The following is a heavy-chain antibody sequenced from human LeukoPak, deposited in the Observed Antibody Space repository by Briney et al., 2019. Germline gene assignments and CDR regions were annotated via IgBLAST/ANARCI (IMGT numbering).Heavy chain of an antibody. Sequence: SETLSLTCTVSGGSISSYYWSWIRQPPGKGLEWIGYIYYSGSTNYNPSLKSRVTISVDTSKNQFSLKLSSVTAADTAVYYCARQDYYGSYWFDPWGQGTLVIVSS. CDR2: IYYSGST. CDR1: GGSISSYY. J-gene: IGHJ5*02. V-gene: IGHV4-59*08. D-gene: IGHD3-10*01. CDR3: ARQDYYGSYWFDP.